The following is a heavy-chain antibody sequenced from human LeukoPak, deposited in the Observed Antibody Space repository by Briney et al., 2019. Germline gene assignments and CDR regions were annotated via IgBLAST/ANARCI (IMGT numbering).Heavy chain of an antibody. CDR1: GGSISSYY. CDR2: IYCSGST. J-gene: IGHJ4*02. D-gene: IGHD6-13*01. CDR3: ARSFGSSWYNYYFDY. Sequence: SETLSLTCTVSGGSISSYYWSWIRQPPGKGLEWIGYIYCSGSTNYNPSLKSRVTISVDTSKNQFSLKLSSVTAADTAVYYCARSFGSSWYNYYFDYWGQGTLVTVSS. V-gene: IGHV4-59*01.